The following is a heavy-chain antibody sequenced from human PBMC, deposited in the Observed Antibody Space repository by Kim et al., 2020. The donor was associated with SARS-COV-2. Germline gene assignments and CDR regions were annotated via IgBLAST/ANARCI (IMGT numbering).Heavy chain of an antibody. Sequence: VKGRFTISRDNSKNTLYLQMNSLRAEDTAVYYCARDGGYSGYDFYGMDVWGQGTTVTVSS. V-gene: IGHV3-30*01. CDR3: ARDGGYSGYDFYGMDV. J-gene: IGHJ6*02. D-gene: IGHD5-12*01.